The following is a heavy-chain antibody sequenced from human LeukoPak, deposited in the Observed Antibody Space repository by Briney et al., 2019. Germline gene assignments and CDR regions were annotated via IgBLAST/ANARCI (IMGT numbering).Heavy chain of an antibody. J-gene: IGHJ5*02. V-gene: IGHV3-30-3*01. CDR2: ISYDGSNK. CDR1: GFTFSSYA. D-gene: IGHD3-22*01. CDR3: ASEPELGIVVVPPRA. Sequence: GGSLRLPCAASGFTFSSYARHWVRQAPGKGLEWVAVISYDGSNKYYADSVKGRFTISRDNSKNTLYLQMNSLRAEDTAVYYCASEPELGIVVVPPRAWGQGTLVTVSS.